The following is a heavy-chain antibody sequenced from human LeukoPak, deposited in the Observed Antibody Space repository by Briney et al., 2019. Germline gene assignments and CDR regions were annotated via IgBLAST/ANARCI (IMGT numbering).Heavy chain of an antibody. CDR1: GYTFTSYG. J-gene: IGHJ2*01. CDR2: ISAYNGNT. D-gene: IGHD3-10*02. CDR3: ARGPEGVSGEHYFDL. V-gene: IGHV1-18*01. Sequence: ASVKVSCKASGYTFTSYGISWVRQAPGQGLEWMGWISAYNGNTNYAQKLQGRVTMTTDTSTSTAYMELRSLRSDDTAVYYCARGPEGVSGEHYFDLWGRGTLVTVSS.